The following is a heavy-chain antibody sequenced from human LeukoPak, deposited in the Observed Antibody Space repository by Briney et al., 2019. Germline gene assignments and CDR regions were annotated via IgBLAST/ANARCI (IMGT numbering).Heavy chain of an antibody. Sequence: GGSLRLSCVVSGFTFSNYWMSWVRQAPGKGLEWVANIKQDESEKYYVDSVKGRFTISRDNAKNSLYLQMNSLRAEDTAVYYCARGSAVTANNFDFWGQGTLVTVSS. D-gene: IGHD4-11*01. CDR1: GFTFSNYW. J-gene: IGHJ4*02. CDR2: IKQDESEK. CDR3: ARGSAVTANNFDF. V-gene: IGHV3-7*01.